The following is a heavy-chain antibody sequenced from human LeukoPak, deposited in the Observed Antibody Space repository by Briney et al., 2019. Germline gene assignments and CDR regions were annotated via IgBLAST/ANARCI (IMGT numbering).Heavy chain of an antibody. J-gene: IGHJ4*02. CDR1: GFTFSNYE. CDR2: ISSSGSTI. CDR3: ARVRWDYYGSGSYPLFDY. D-gene: IGHD3-10*01. Sequence: PGGSLRLSCAASGFTFSNYEMNWVRQAPGKGLEWVSYISSSGSTIYYADSVKGRFTISRDNAKNSLYLQMNSLRAEDTAVYYCARVRWDYYGSGSYPLFDYWGQGTLVTVSS. V-gene: IGHV3-48*03.